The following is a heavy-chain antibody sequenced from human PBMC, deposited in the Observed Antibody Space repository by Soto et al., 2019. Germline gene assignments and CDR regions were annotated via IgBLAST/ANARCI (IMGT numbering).Heavy chain of an antibody. CDR3: AKDLSMIVVNPVDY. J-gene: IGHJ4*02. V-gene: IGHV3-23*01. Sequence: PGGSLRLSCAAAGFTFSSYAMSWVRQAPGKGLEWVSAISGSGGNTYYADSVKGRFTISRDNSKNTLYLQMNSLRAEDTAVYYCAKDLSMIVVNPVDYWGQGTLVTVSS. CDR1: GFTFSSYA. CDR2: ISGSGGNT. D-gene: IGHD3-22*01.